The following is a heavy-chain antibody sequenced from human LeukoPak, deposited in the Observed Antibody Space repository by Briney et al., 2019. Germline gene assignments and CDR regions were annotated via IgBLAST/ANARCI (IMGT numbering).Heavy chain of an antibody. CDR2: ISPSGST. J-gene: IGHJ4*02. V-gene: IGHV3-23*01. CDR1: GFTFSNYA. D-gene: IGHD3-10*01. CDR3: AKSRSAMVRGVIEY. Sequence: PGGSQRLSCAASGFTFSNYAMSWVRQAPGKGLEWVSVISPSGSTYNADPVKGRFTISRDNSKDTVYLQMDSLRAEDTATYYCAKSRSAMVRGVIEYWGQGTLVTVPT.